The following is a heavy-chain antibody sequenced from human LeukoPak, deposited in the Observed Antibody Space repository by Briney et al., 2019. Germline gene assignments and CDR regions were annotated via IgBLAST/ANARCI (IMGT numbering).Heavy chain of an antibody. D-gene: IGHD1-26*01. CDR3: ARDRGMVGAPYFDY. Sequence: SETLSLTCTVSGGSITSSSYYWGWIRQPPGKGLEWIGSIYYSGSTYYNPSLKSRVTISVDTSKNQFFLKLSSVTAADTAVYYCARDRGMVGAPYFDYWGQGTLVTVSS. CDR1: GGSITSSSYY. V-gene: IGHV4-39*07. J-gene: IGHJ4*02. CDR2: IYYSGST.